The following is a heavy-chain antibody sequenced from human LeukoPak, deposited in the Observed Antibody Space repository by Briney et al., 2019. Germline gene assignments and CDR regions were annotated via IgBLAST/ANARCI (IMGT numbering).Heavy chain of an antibody. CDR3: ARVRVTIFGVVIQTLRNAFDI. D-gene: IGHD3-3*01. Sequence: SETLSLTCIVSGGSISRNSWSWIRQPPGEGLEWFGNIYNSGGTHYNPSLKSRVTISVDTSKNQFSLKLSSVTAADTAVYYCARVRVTIFGVVIQTLRNAFDIWGQGTMVTVSS. CDR1: GGSISRNS. V-gene: IGHV4-59*01. J-gene: IGHJ3*02. CDR2: IYNSGGT.